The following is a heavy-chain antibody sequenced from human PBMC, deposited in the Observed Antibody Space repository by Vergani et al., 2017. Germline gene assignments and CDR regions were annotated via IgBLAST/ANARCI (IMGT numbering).Heavy chain of an antibody. J-gene: IGHJ4*02. CDR2: ISSISSTI. D-gene: IGHD3-10*01. V-gene: IGHV3-48*04. Sequence: EVQLVESGGGLVQPGGSLRLSCAASVFTFSSYSMNWVRQAPGKGLEWVSYISSISSTIYYADSVKGRFTISRDNAKNSLYLQMNRLRAEDTAVYYCARHGVRGNSLWGQGTLVTVSS. CDR3: ARHGVRGNSL. CDR1: VFTFSSYS.